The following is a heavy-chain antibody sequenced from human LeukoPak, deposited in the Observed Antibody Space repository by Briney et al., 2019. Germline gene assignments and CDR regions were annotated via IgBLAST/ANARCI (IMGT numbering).Heavy chain of an antibody. CDR2: IYYSGRT. D-gene: IGHD6-19*01. Sequence: SETLSLTCTVSGGSITSYYWNWIRQPPGKGLEWIGYIYYSGRTIFNPSLKSRVTMSVDTSKNQFSLKLSSVTAADTAVYYCARVRGGPESVRYHLDYWGQGIRVTVSS. CDR1: GGSITSYY. J-gene: IGHJ4*02. V-gene: IGHV4-59*12. CDR3: ARVRGGPESVRYHLDY.